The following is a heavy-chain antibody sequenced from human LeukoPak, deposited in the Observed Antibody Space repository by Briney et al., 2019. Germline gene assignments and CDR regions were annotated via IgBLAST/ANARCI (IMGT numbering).Heavy chain of an antibody. CDR2: ITDSGGDT. CDR3: AKGFQGGTGWYYFDY. J-gene: IGHJ4*02. V-gene: IGHV3-23*01. Sequence: GGSLRLSCAASGFTFSSYAVTWVRQAPGKGLEWVSTITDSGGDTYYADSVKGRFTISRDNSNNTLYLQMNSLRAEDTAVYYCAKGFQGGTGWYYFDYWGQGTLVTVSS. CDR1: GFTFSSYA. D-gene: IGHD6-19*01.